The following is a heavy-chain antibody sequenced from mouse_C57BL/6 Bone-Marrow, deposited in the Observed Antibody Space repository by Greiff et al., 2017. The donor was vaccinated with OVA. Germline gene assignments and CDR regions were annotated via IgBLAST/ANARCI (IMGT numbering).Heavy chain of an antibody. D-gene: IGHD1-1*01. CDR3: TSYGSSYWYFDV. V-gene: IGHV1-15*01. Sequence: QVQLQQSGAELVRPGASVTLSCKASGYTFTDYEMHWVKQTPVHGLEWIGAIDPETGGTAYNQKFKGKAILTADKSSSTAYMELRSLTSEDSAVDYCTSYGSSYWYFDVWGTGTTVTVSS. CDR2: IDPETGGT. J-gene: IGHJ1*03. CDR1: GYTFTDYE.